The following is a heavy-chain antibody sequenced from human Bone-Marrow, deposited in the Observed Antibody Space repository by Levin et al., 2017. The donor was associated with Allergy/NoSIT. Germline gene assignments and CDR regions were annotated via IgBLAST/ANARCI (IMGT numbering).Heavy chain of an antibody. CDR3: TTKVPGTGAFQY. D-gene: IGHD1/OR15-1a*01. CDR2: IKSKTEGGTA. J-gene: IGHJ4*02. Sequence: RPGGSLRLSCAASGFTFTNAWMTWVRQAPGKGLEWVGRIKSKTEGGTADYATPIIGRFTISRDDSKSTVDLQMDSLKTEDTAVYYCTTKVPGTGAFQYWGQGTLVTVSS. CDR1: GFTFTNAW. V-gene: IGHV3-15*01.